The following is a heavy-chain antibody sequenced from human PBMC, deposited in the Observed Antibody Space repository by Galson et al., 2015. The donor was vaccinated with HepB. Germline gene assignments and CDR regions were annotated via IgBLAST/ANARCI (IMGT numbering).Heavy chain of an antibody. Sequence: LRLSCAASGFTFSNFAMHWVRQAPGKGLEWVTFISYDGSDKYYADSVRGRFTISRDNSKNTIFLQMNSLTTDDAAVYYCARDRLVGAYFQYYFDSWGQGTLVTVSS. D-gene: IGHD1-26*01. J-gene: IGHJ4*02. CDR1: GFTFSNFA. CDR3: ARDRLVGAYFQYYFDS. V-gene: IGHV3-30-3*01. CDR2: ISYDGSDK.